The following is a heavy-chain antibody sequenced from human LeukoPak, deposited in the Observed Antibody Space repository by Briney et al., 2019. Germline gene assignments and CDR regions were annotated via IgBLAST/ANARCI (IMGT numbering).Heavy chain of an antibody. V-gene: IGHV1-2*02. CDR3: ARVIGATISFDY. D-gene: IGHD5-12*01. J-gene: IGHJ4*02. CDR2: INPNSGGT. Sequence: GASVKVSCKASGYTFTGYYMHWVRQAPGQGLEWMGWINPNSGGTNYAQKFQGRVTMTRDTSISTAYMELSRLRSDHTAVYYCARVIGATISFDYWGQGTLVTVSS. CDR1: GYTFTGYY.